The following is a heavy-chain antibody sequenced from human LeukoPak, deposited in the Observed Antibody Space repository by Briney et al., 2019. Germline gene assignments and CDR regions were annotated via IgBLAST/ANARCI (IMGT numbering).Heavy chain of an antibody. CDR3: TTDVLASIVVVPAAMLGYFDD. CDR2: IKSKTDGGTT. J-gene: IGHJ4*02. CDR1: GFTFSNAW. V-gene: IGHV3-15*01. Sequence: GGSLRLSCAASGFTFSNAWMSWVRQAPGKGLEWVGRIKSKTDGGTTDYAAPVKGRFTISRDDSKNTLYLQMNSLKTEDTAVYYCTTDVLASIVVVPAAMLGYFDDWGQGTLVTVSS. D-gene: IGHD2-2*01.